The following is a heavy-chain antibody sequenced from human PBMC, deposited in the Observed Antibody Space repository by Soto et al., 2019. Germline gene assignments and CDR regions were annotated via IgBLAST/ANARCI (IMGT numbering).Heavy chain of an antibody. Sequence: SGPTLVNPTQTLTLTCTFSGLSLSTSGMCVSWIRQPPGKALEWLARIDWDDDKYYSTSLKTRLTISKDTSKNQVVLTMTNIDPVDTATYYCARSSPSLNYYYGMDVWGQGTTVTVSS. CDR2: IDWDDDK. CDR1: GLSLSTSGMC. V-gene: IGHV2-70*11. CDR3: ARSSPSLNYYYGMDV. J-gene: IGHJ6*02.